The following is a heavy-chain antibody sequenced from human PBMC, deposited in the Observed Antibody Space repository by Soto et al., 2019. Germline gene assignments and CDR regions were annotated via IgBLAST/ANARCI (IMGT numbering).Heavy chain of an antibody. Sequence: QVQLQESGPGLVKPSGTLSLTCAVSGGSISSSNWWSWVRQPPGKGLEWIGEIYHSGSTNYNPSLTSRVTTPGDKPKNRFSLKRCYVTAADPAVHYCARGGVYCSRTSCYVHYYYGMDVWGQGTTVTVSS. CDR1: GGSISSSNW. CDR2: IYHSGST. J-gene: IGHJ6*02. CDR3: ARGGVYCSRTSCYVHYYYGMDV. D-gene: IGHD2-2*01. V-gene: IGHV4-4*02.